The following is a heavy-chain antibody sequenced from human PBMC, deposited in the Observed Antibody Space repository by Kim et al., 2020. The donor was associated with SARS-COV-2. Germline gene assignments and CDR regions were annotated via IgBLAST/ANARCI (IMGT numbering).Heavy chain of an antibody. D-gene: IGHD3-10*01. V-gene: IGHV4-34*01. CDR2: INHSGST. CDR3: ARGRHRYGSGSAFDI. J-gene: IGHJ3*02. Sequence: SETLSLTCAVYGGSFSGYYWSWIRQPPGKGLEWIGEINHSGSTNYNPSLKSRVTISVDTSKNQFSLKLSSVTAADTAVYYCARGRHRYGSGSAFDIWGQGTMVTVSS. CDR1: GGSFSGYY.